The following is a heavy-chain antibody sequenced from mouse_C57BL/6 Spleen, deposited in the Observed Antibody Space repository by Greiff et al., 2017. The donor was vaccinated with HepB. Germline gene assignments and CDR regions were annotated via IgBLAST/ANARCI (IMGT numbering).Heavy chain of an antibody. CDR1: GYSITSGYY. CDR3: ARRGSNYAHWYFDV. D-gene: IGHD2-5*01. Sequence: DVQLQESGPGLVKPSQSLSLTCSVTGYSITSGYYWNWIRQFPGNKLEWMGYISYDGSNNYNPSLKNRISITRDTSKNQFFLKLNSVTTEDTATYYCARRGSNYAHWYFDVWGTGTTVTVSS. CDR2: ISYDGSN. V-gene: IGHV3-6*01. J-gene: IGHJ1*03.